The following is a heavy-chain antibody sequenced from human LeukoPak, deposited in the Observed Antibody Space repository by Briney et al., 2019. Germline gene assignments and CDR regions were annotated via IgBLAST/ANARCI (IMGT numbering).Heavy chain of an antibody. J-gene: IGHJ4*02. V-gene: IGHV1-69*05. CDR1: GGTFSSYA. CDR3: ASEGSSSSPPFDY. D-gene: IGHD6-6*01. Sequence: SVKASCKASGGTFSSYAISWVRQAPGQGLEWMGGIIPIFGTANYAQKFQGRVTITTDESTSTAYMELSSLRSEDTAVYYCASEGSSSSPPFDYWGQGTLVTVSS. CDR2: IIPIFGTA.